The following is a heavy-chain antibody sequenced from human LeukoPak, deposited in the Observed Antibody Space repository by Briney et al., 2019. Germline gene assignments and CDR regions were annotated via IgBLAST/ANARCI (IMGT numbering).Heavy chain of an antibody. CDR1: GFTFSRSI. CDR3: ARERIYFGSGRDLTDARLFYYYGMDI. CDR2: MSFDGSK. V-gene: IGHV3-30*03. D-gene: IGHD3-10*01. Sequence: GGPLRLSCVDSGFTFSRSIIHWVRQAPGKGLEWVAGMSFDGSKYYGDSVKGRFTISRDDSKNTVHLQMDSLRPEETAVYYCARERIYFGSGRDLTDARLFYYYGMDIWGQGTTVTVSS. J-gene: IGHJ6*02.